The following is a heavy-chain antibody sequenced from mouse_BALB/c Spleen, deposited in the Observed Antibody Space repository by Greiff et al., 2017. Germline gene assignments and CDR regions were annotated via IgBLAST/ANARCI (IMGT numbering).Heavy chain of an antibody. Sequence: VQRVESGAELVRPGTSVKVSCKASGYAFTNYLIEWVKQRPGQGLEWIGVINPGSGGTNYNEKFKGKATLTADKSSSTAYMQLSSLTSDDSAVYFCARSDYDYDGFAYWGQGTLVTVSA. J-gene: IGHJ3*01. V-gene: IGHV1-54*01. CDR3: ARSDYDYDGFAY. CDR2: INPGSGGT. CDR1: GYAFTNYL. D-gene: IGHD2-4*01.